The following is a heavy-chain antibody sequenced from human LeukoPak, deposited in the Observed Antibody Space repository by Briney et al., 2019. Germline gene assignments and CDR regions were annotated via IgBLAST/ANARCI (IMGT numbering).Heavy chain of an antibody. V-gene: IGHV4-59*01. D-gene: IGHD3-10*01. CDR2: IYYSGST. Sequence: SETLSLTCTVSGGSISSYYWSWIRQPPGKGLEWIGYIYYSGSTNYNPSLKSRVTISVDTSKNQFSLKLSSVTAADTAVYYCASTGGSGSYYPYHFDYWGQGTLVTVSS. CDR1: GGSISSYY. CDR3: ASTGGSGSYYPYHFDY. J-gene: IGHJ4*02.